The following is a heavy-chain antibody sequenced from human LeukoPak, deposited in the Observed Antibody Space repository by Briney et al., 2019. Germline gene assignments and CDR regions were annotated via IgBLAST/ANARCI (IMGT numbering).Heavy chain of an antibody. J-gene: IGHJ4*02. CDR3: ARVFYDYVWGSSRGSYYFDY. V-gene: IGHV1-18*04. CDR2: INAYNGNT. CDR1: GYTFTGYY. D-gene: IGHD3-16*01. Sequence: ASVTVSCKASGYTFTGYYMHWVRQPPAQGREWVGWINAYNGNTNYAQKLQGSVTMTTGTSTSTAYMALRSLRSEDTAVYYCARVFYDYVWGSSRGSYYFDYWGQGTLVTVSS.